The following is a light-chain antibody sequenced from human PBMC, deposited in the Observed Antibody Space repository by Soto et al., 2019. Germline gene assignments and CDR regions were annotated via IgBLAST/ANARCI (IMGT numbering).Light chain of an antibody. CDR1: SSDLGGDDY. Sequence: QSALTQPTSASGSPGQSVTISCTGTSSDLGGDDYVSWFQQHPGKAPKLMIYEVSKRPSGVPDHFSGSKSGNAASLTISGLQAEDEADYYCASYVGSNDYYVFGTGTKLTVL. V-gene: IGLV2-8*01. J-gene: IGLJ1*01. CDR2: EVS. CDR3: ASYVGSNDYYV.